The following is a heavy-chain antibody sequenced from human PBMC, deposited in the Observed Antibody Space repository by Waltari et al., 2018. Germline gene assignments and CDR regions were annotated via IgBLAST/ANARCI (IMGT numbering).Heavy chain of an antibody. CDR1: VQSFSAYY. D-gene: IGHD3-22*01. CDR2: LNHSGSI. V-gene: IGHV4-34*01. J-gene: IGHJ4*02. Sequence: QVRLQQWGAGLLKPSETLSLTSAVYVQSFSAYYLNWIRQPPGKGLEWIGELNHSGSINYNRSRKTRVTISVDASKRQFSRKLNCVTAADTALYYCARGNYYDNNAYWPSWGQGTLVTVSS. CDR3: ARGNYYDNNAYWPS.